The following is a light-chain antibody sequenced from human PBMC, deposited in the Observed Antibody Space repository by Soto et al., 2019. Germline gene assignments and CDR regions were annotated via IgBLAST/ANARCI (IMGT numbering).Light chain of an antibody. CDR1: SSDIGSYNL. CDR2: AVS. CDR3: CSYAGSSTLL. V-gene: IGLV2-23*02. Sequence: QSALTQPASVSGSPGQSITVSCIGTSSDIGSYNLVSWYQHHPGKAPKLMIYAVSKRPSGVSSRFSGSKSGNTASLTISGLQAEDEADYFCCSYAGSSTLLFGGGTKVTVL. J-gene: IGLJ3*02.